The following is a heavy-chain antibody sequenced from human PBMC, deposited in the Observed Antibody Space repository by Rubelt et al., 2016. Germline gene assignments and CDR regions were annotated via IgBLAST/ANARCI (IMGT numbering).Heavy chain of an antibody. CDR3: ASNGYGRDDY. D-gene: IGHD5-18*01. V-gene: IGHV4-39*01. CDR1: GGSISSSSYY. J-gene: IGHJ4*02. Sequence: QLQLQESGPGLVKPSETLSLTCTVSGGSISSSSYYWGWIRQPPGKGLEWIGSIYYSGSTYYNPSLKGRVTISVDTSNKQFSLKLSSVTAADTAVYYCASNGYGRDDYWGQGTLVTVSS. CDR2: IYYSGST.